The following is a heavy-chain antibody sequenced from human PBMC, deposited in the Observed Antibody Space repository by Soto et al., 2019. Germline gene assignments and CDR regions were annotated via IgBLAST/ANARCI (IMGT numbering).Heavy chain of an antibody. J-gene: IGHJ6*03. V-gene: IGHV3-7*04. CDR2: IKQDGSEK. D-gene: IGHD2-15*01. CDR3: ARAGYCSGGSCYYDYYYMDV. CDR1: GFTFSSYW. Sequence: GGSLRLSCAASGFTFSSYWMSWVHQAPGKGLEWVANIKQDGSEKYYVDSVKGRFTISRDNAKNSLYLQMNSLRAEDTAVYYCARAGYCSGGSCYYDYYYMDVWGKGTTVTVSS.